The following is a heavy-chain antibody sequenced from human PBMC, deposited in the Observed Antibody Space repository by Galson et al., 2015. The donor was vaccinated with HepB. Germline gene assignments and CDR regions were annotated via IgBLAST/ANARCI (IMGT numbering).Heavy chain of an antibody. D-gene: IGHD3-3*01. CDR3: ARDENDFWSGYYHY. V-gene: IGHV3-66*01. CDR1: GFTVSSNH. CDR2: IYSGGST. J-gene: IGHJ4*02. Sequence: SLRLSCAASGFTVSSNHMSWVRQAPGKGLEWVSVIYSGGSTYYADSVKGRFTISRDNSKNTLYLQMNSLRAEDTAVYYCARDENDFWSGYYHYWGQGTLVTVSS.